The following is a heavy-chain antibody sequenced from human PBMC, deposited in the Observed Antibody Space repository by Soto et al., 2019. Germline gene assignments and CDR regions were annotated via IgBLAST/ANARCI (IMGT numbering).Heavy chain of an antibody. CDR2: ISPNSGGT. J-gene: IGHJ4*02. Sequence: QVQLVQSGAEVKKPGASVKVSCKASGYTFTDYYLHWVRQAPGQGLKWMGWISPNSGGTYYAQKFQGRVTMTRDTSISTVYMELSRLRSDDTAVYYCARDSRSGYDYHSYAYWGQGTLVIVSS. CDR1: GYTFTDYY. V-gene: IGHV1-2*02. D-gene: IGHD5-12*01. CDR3: ARDSRSGYDYHSYAY.